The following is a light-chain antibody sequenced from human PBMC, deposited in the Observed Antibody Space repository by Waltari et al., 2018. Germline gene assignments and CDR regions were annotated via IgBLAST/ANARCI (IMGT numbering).Light chain of an antibody. Sequence: IVLTQSQDTLSLSPGQRATLSCRASQTINNNFLVCYQQKPGQAPRLLIHGASSSATGFPDRFSGSGSVTDFTLTISRLEPEDVAVYYCQQYDGSILTFGGGTKVEI. CDR3: QQYDGSILT. CDR2: GAS. V-gene: IGKV3-20*01. J-gene: IGKJ4*01. CDR1: QTINNNF.